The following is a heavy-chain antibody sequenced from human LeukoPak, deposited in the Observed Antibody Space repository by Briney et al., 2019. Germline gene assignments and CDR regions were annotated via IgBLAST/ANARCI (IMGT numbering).Heavy chain of an antibody. Sequence: PSETLSPTCAVYGGSFSGYYWSWIRQPPGKGLEWIGEINHSGSTNYNPSLKSRVTISVDMSKNQFSLKLSSVTAADTAVYYCARGGRASAAAINWFDPWGQGTLVTVSS. CDR1: GGSFSGYY. CDR2: INHSGST. CDR3: ARGGRASAAAINWFDP. J-gene: IGHJ5*02. D-gene: IGHD6-13*01. V-gene: IGHV4-34*01.